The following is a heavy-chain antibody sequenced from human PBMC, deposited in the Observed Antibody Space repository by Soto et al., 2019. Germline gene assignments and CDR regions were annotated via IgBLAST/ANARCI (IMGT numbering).Heavy chain of an antibody. CDR3: AKCGSGGHPRDLDS. CDR2: IIDDGGTT. D-gene: IGHD6-19*01. V-gene: IGHV3-23*01. CDR1: GFTFSSFG. J-gene: IGHJ3*02. Sequence: EVQLLDSGGGVVQPGVSLRLSCTASGFTFSSFGMSWVRQAPGKGLECVSAIIDDGGTTYHADSVKGRFTISRDNSKNTLYLQMASMRDEDTALYFCAKCGSGGHPRDLDSWGPGTMVTVSS.